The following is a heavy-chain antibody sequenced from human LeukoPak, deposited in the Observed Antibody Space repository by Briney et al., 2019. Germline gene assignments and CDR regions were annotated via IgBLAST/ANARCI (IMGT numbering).Heavy chain of an antibody. Sequence: GGSLRLSCAASGFTFSSYAMSWVRQAPGKGLEWVSAISGSGGSTYYADSVKGRFTISRDNSKNTLYLQMNSLRAEDTAVYYCARSDCSGGSCYSFIFDYWGQGTLVTVSS. CDR2: ISGSGGST. CDR3: ARSDCSGGSCYSFIFDY. V-gene: IGHV3-23*01. D-gene: IGHD2-15*01. J-gene: IGHJ4*02. CDR1: GFTFSSYA.